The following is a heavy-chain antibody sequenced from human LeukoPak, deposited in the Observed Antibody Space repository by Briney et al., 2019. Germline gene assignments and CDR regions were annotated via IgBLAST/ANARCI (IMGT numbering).Heavy chain of an antibody. J-gene: IGHJ4*02. CDR2: TYYRSKWYN. CDR3: ARHVGTSGWYTLHY. Sequence: SQTLSLTRGISGDSVSSNNGAWNWIRQSPSRGLEWLGRTYYRSKWYNDYAAPLQGRITISPDTSKNQFSLHLSSVTPEDTAVYYFARHVGTSGWYTLHYWGQGTRVTVSS. V-gene: IGHV6-1*01. CDR1: GDSVSSNNGA. D-gene: IGHD6-19*01.